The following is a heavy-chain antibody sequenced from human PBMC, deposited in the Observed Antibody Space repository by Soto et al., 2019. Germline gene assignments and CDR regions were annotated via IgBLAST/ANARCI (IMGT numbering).Heavy chain of an antibody. V-gene: IGHV3-23*01. CDR1: GYTFSSYA. J-gene: IGHJ6*02. D-gene: IGHD2-2*03. CDR3: AKDSPPWISDV. CDR2: ISGSVGST. Sequence: PGGSLRISCAASGYTFSSYAMSWVRQAPGKGLEWVSAISGSVGSTYYAHSVKGRFTISRDNYKNTLYLQMNSLRAEDTAVHYCAKDSPPWISDVWGQGTRVIVAS.